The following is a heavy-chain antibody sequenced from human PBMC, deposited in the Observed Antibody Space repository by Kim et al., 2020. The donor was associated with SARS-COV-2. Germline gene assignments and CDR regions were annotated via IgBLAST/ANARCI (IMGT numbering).Heavy chain of an antibody. D-gene: IGHD4-17*01. CDR3: ARRGETTVIWGGNYYGMDV. CDR2: ISSSSSYI. V-gene: IGHV3-21*01. CDR1: GFTFSSYS. J-gene: IGHJ6*02. Sequence: GGSLRLSCAASGFTFSSYSMNWVRQAPGKGLEWVSSISSSSSYIYYADSVKGRFTISRDNAKNSLYLQMNSLRAEDTAVYYCARRGETTVIWGGNYYGMDVWGQGTTVTVSS.